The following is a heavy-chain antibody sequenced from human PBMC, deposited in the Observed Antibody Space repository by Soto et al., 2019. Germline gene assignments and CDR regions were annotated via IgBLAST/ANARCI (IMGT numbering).Heavy chain of an antibody. CDR2: INHRGST. J-gene: IGHJ2*01. D-gene: IGHD2-2*01. CDR3: AREAPYCSSTSCYVLLWFGELFRYFDL. Sequence: QVQLQQWGAGLLKPSETLSLTCAVYGGSFSGYYWSWIRQPPGKGLEWIGEINHRGSTNYNPSLESRVTISVDTSKNQFSLKLSSVTAADTAVYYCAREAPYCSSTSCYVLLWFGELFRYFDLWGRGTLVTVSS. V-gene: IGHV4-34*01. CDR1: GGSFSGYY.